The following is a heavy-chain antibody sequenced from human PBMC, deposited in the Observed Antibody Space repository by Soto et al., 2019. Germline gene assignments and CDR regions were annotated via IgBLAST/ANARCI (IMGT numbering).Heavy chain of an antibody. D-gene: IGHD3-10*01. CDR1: GFTFSRYG. CDR3: ARDSMGYYVSGSCYYGMAV. Sequence: QVQLVESGGVVVKPGRSLRLSCAASGFTFSRYGMQWVRQAPGTVLEWVAVICYDGSNKYYADSVKGRFTISRDNSKNALYMQMKSLRAEDTAVYYCARDSMGYYVSGSCYYGMAVGGQGTTVTFSS. V-gene: IGHV3-33*01. J-gene: IGHJ6*02. CDR2: ICYDGSNK.